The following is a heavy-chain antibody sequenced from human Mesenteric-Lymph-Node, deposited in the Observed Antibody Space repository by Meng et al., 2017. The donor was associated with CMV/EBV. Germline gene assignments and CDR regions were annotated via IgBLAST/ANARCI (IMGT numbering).Heavy chain of an antibody. Sequence: GGSLRLSCVASGFTFSSYAMSWVRQAPGKGLEGVSAISGSGGSTYYADSVKGRFTISRDNSKNTLYLQMNSLRAEDTAVYYCAKDFSTIFGVVIGAPAFDPWGQGTLVTVSS. D-gene: IGHD3-3*01. CDR2: ISGSGGST. J-gene: IGHJ5*02. CDR1: GFTFSSYA. CDR3: AKDFSTIFGVVIGAPAFDP. V-gene: IGHV3-23*01.